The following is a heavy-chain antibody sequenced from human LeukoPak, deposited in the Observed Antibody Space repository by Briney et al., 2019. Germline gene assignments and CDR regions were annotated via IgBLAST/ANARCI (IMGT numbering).Heavy chain of an antibody. CDR3: AKDIRWSFDY. CDR1: GFTFSRNG. CDR2: MGGSGDNI. V-gene: IGHV3-23*01. Sequence: PGGSLRLSCAASGFTFSRNGMSWVRHAPAKGLEWVSVMGGSGDNIHYADSVKGRFTISRDNSKNTLYLQMNSLRAEDTATYYCAKDIRWSFDYWGQGTLVTVSS. J-gene: IGHJ4*02. D-gene: IGHD4-23*01.